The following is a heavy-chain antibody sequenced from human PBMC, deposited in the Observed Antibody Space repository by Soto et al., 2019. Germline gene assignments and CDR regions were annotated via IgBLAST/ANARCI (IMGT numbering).Heavy chain of an antibody. Sequence: SETLSLTCAVYGGSFSGYYWSWIRQPPGKGLEWIGEINHSGSTNYNPSLKSRVTISVDTSKNQFSLKLSSVTAADTAVYYCASVGTTIFGFDYWGQGTLVTVSS. V-gene: IGHV4-34*01. CDR1: GGSFSGYY. CDR2: INHSGST. D-gene: IGHD3-3*01. J-gene: IGHJ4*02. CDR3: ASVGTTIFGFDY.